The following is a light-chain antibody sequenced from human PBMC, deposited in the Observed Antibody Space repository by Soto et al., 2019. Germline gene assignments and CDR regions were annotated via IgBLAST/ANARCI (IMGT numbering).Light chain of an antibody. CDR3: SSYTSTKTLL. Sequence: QSALTQPASVSGSPGQSIAISCTGTSSDVGAYNYVSWYQQHPGKAPKLMIHDVSNRPSGISDRFSGSKSGITASLTISGLQAEDEADYYCSSYTSTKTLLFGGGTKLTVL. CDR2: DVS. CDR1: SSDVGAYNY. J-gene: IGLJ2*01. V-gene: IGLV2-14*03.